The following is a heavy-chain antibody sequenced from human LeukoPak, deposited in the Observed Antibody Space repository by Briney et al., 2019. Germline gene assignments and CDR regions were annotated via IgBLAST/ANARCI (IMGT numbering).Heavy chain of an antibody. CDR2: ISSSSSTI. CDR3: ARDPRYCSSTSCQPDY. J-gene: IGHJ4*02. D-gene: IGHD2-2*01. Sequence: PGGSLRPSCAASGFTFSSYSMNWVRQAPGKGLEWVSYISSSSSTIYYADSVKGRFTISRDNAKNSLYLQMNSLRAEDTAVYYCARDPRYCSSTSCQPDYWGQGTLVTVSS. V-gene: IGHV3-48*01. CDR1: GFTFSSYS.